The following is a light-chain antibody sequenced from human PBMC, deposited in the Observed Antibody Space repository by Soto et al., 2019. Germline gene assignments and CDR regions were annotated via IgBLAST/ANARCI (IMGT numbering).Light chain of an antibody. J-gene: IGKJ1*01. V-gene: IGKV1-5*03. CDR1: QSISSW. Sequence: DIQITQSPSTLSASVGDRVTITCRASQSISSWLAWYQQKPGKAPKLLIYKASSLESGVPSRFSGSGSGTEFTLTISSLQPDEFATYYCQQYNSYSPWTFGQGTKVEIK. CDR3: QQYNSYSPWT. CDR2: KAS.